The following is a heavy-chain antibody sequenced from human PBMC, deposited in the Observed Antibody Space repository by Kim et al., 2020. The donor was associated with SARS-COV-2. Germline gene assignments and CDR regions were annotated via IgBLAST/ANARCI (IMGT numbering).Heavy chain of an antibody. Sequence: GGSLRLSCAASGFTFSSYAMHWVRKAPGKGLEWVAVIWYDGSNKYYADSVKGRFTISRDNSKNTLYLQVNSLRAEATAVYYCAKGWGWELPSLDYWGQG. J-gene: IGHJ4*02. D-gene: IGHD1-26*01. CDR1: GFTFSSYA. CDR2: IWYDGSNK. CDR3: AKGWGWELPSLDY. V-gene: IGHV3-33*06.